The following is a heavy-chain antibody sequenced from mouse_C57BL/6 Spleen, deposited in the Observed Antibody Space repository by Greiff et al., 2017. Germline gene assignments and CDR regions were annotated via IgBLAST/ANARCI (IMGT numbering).Heavy chain of an antibody. CDR2: IDPSDSYT. CDR3: ARSGGYYPYYAMDY. Sequence: QVQLQQPGAELVRPGPSVKLSCKASGYTFTSYWMHWVKQRPGQGLEWIGVIDPSDSYTNYNQKFKGKATLTVDTSSSTAYMQLSSLTSEDSAVYYCARSGGYYPYYAMDYWGQGTSVTVSS. J-gene: IGHJ4*01. V-gene: IGHV1-59*01. D-gene: IGHD2-3*01. CDR1: GYTFTSYW.